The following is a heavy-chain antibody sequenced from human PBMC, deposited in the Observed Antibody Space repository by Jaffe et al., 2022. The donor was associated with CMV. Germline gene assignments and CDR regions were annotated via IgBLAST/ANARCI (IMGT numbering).Heavy chain of an antibody. CDR2: IYYSGST. D-gene: IGHD6-13*01. CDR1: GVTISSFGNF. J-gene: IGHJ5*02. V-gene: IGHV4-31*03. CDR3: ARSSGQPNWFDP. Sequence: QVQLRESGPGLVKPSQTLSLTCSVSGVTISSFGNFWSWIRQHPGKGLEWIGYIYYSGSTYYNPSLKSRVIISLDTSRNLFSLRLSSVTAADTAMYYCARSSGQPNWFDPWGQGTLVTVSS.